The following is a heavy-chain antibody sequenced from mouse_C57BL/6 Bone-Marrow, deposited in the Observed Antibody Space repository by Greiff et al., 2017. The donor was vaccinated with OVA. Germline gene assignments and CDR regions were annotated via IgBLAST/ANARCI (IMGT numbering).Heavy chain of an antibody. Sequence: EVKLMESGGGLVQPGGSLKLSCAASGFTFSDYGMAWVRQAPRKGPEWVAFISNLAYSIYYADTVTGRFTISRENAKNTLYLEMSSLRSEDTAMYYCARLSYYYGSSSYFDYWGQGTTLTVSS. CDR3: ARLSYYYGSSSYFDY. CDR2: ISNLAYSI. V-gene: IGHV5-15*01. CDR1: GFTFSDYG. J-gene: IGHJ2*01. D-gene: IGHD1-1*01.